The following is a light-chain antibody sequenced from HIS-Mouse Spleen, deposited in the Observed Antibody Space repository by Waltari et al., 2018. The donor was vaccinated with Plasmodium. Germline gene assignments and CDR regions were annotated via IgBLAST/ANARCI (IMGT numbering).Light chain of an antibody. J-gene: IGKJ5*01. CDR3: QQYGSSPIT. CDR1: QSVSSSY. Sequence: EIVLTQSPGTLSLSPGERATLSCRASQSVSSSYLAWYQQKPGQAPRRLTLGASSRAPCIPDRFSGSGSGTDFTLTISRLEPEDFAVYYCQQYGSSPITFGQGTRLEIK. V-gene: IGKV3-20*01. CDR2: GAS.